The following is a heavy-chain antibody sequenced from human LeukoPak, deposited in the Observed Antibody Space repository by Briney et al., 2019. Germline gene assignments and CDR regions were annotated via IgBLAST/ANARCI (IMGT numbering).Heavy chain of an antibody. D-gene: IGHD3-10*01. J-gene: IGHJ6*02. V-gene: IGHV4-61*02. CDR1: GGSISSGSYY. Sequence: SETLSLTCTVSGGSISSGSYYWSWIRQPAGKGLEWIGRIYTSGSTNYNPSLKSRVTISVDTSKNQFSLKLSSVTAADTAVYYCASSYPNYGSGSYSYYGMDVWGQGTTVTVSS. CDR2: IYTSGST. CDR3: ASSYPNYGSGSYSYYGMDV.